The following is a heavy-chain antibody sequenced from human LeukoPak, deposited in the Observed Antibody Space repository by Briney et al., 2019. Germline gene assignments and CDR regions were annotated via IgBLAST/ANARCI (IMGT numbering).Heavy chain of an antibody. Sequence: PSATLSLTCTVSGGSISSYYWSWIRQPAGEGLEWIGHIYTSGSTNYNPSLKSRVTMSVDTSKNQFSLKLSSVTAADTAVYYCARVIVSAAGNWFDPWGQGTLVTVSS. D-gene: IGHD6-13*01. CDR1: GGSISSYY. CDR3: ARVIVSAAGNWFDP. CDR2: IYTSGST. J-gene: IGHJ5*02. V-gene: IGHV4-4*07.